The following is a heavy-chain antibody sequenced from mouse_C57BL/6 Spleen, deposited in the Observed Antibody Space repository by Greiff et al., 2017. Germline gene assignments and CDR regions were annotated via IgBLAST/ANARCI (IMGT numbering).Heavy chain of an antibody. CDR3: TRGELRGDYYYAMDY. J-gene: IGHJ4*01. Sequence: QVHVKQSGAELVRPGASVTLSCKASGYTFTDYEMHWVKQTPVHGLEWIGAIDPETGGTAYNQKFKGKAILTADKSSSTAYMELRSLTSEDSAVYYCTRGELRGDYYYAMDYWGQGTSVTVSS. CDR1: GYTFTDYE. V-gene: IGHV1-15*01. D-gene: IGHD1-1*01. CDR2: IDPETGGT.